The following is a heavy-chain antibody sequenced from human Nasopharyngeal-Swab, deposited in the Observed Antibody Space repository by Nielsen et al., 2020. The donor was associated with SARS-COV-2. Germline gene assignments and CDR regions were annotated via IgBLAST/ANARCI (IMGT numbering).Heavy chain of an antibody. CDR1: GGSISSSSYY. CDR2: IYYSGST. V-gene: IGHV4-39*01. D-gene: IGHD6-13*01. J-gene: IGHJ3*02. CDR3: AKKDKLQHLDAFDI. Sequence: SETLSLTCTVSGGSISSSSYYWGWIRPPPGKGLEWIGSIYYSGSTYYNPSLKSRVTISVDTSKNQFSLKLSSVTAADTAVYYCAKKDKLQHLDAFDIWGQGTVVTVSS.